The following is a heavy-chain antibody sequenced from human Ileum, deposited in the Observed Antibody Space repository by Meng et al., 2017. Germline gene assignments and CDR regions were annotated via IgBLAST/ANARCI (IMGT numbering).Heavy chain of an antibody. J-gene: IGHJ4*01. CDR2: ILHDDDNP. CDR3: ATESNFDY. Sequence: QVQLVEFGGGVVQPGTCLGLSCAASGFSFSTSTMHWVRRAPGKGLEWLALILHDDDNPHYADSVKGRFTISRDNSKNTLFLQMNSLRAEDTAVYYCATESNFDYWGQGTLVTVSS. CDR1: GFSFSTST. V-gene: IGHV3-30*07.